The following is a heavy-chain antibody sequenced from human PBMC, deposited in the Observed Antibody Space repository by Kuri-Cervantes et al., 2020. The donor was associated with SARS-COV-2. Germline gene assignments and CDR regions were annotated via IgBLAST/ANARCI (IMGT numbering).Heavy chain of an antibody. CDR1: GFTVSSNY. V-gene: IGHV3-66*01. D-gene: IGHD3-22*01. Sequence: GESLKISCAASGFTVSSNYMSWVRQAPGKGLEWVSVIYSGGSTYYADSVKGRFTISRDNSKNTLYLQMNSLRAEDTAVYYCARDLPAYDSSGYGAFDIWGQGTMVTVSS. CDR3: ARDLPAYDSSGYGAFDI. CDR2: IYSGGST. J-gene: IGHJ3*02.